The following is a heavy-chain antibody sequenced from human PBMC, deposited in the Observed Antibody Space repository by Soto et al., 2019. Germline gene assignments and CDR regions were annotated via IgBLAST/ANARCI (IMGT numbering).Heavy chain of an antibody. Sequence: GASVKVSCKSSGYPFNTYYLHWVRQAPGQGLEWMGMIHPSGGGSTYAQKFLGRVTMTMDSSTSTVFMVLTSLRSADTAVYYCALVGHIAVLPDSFDSWGPGTLVTLSS. CDR2: IHPSGGGS. CDR3: ALVGHIAVLPDSFDS. D-gene: IGHD2-21*02. V-gene: IGHV1-46*02. J-gene: IGHJ4*02. CDR1: GYPFNTYY.